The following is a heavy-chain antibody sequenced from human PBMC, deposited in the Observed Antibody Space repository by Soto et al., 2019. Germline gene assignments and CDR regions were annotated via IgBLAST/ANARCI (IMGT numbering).Heavy chain of an antibody. D-gene: IGHD2-15*01. J-gene: IGHJ4*02. Sequence: QVQLVQSGAEVKKPGASVKVSCKASGYTFTSYGISWVRQAPGQGLEWMGWISAYNGNTNYAQKLQGRVTMTTDTPTSTAYMELRRLRSDDTAVYYCARAPCSGGSCYLWPDYWGQGTLVTVSS. V-gene: IGHV1-18*01. CDR1: GYTFTSYG. CDR3: ARAPCSGGSCYLWPDY. CDR2: ISAYNGNT.